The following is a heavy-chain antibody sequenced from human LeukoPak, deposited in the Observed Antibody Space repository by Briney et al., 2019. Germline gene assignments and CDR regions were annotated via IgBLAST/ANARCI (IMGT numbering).Heavy chain of an antibody. CDR1: GGSFSGYY. Sequence: PSETLSLTCTVSGGSFSGYYWSWIRQPPGKGLEWIGEINHSGSTNYNPSLKSRVTISVDTSKNQFSLKLSSVTAADTAVYYCARGRFDITMIVVVMPGGAFDIWGQGTMVTVSS. CDR2: INHSGST. V-gene: IGHV4-34*01. J-gene: IGHJ3*02. D-gene: IGHD3-22*01. CDR3: ARGRFDITMIVVVMPGGAFDI.